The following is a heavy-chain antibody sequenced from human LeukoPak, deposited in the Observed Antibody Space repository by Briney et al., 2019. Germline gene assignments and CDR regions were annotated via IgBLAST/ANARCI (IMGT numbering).Heavy chain of an antibody. J-gene: IGHJ2*01. V-gene: IGHV3-43*02. CDR3: ASMNSGYYHDWYFDL. Sequence: GGSLRLSCAASGFTFADYAMHWVRQAPGKGLEWVSLISGDGGSTYYADSVKGRFTISRDNSKNSLYPQMNSLRTEDTALYYCASMNSGYYHDWYFDLWGRGTLVTVSS. D-gene: IGHD3-22*01. CDR2: ISGDGGST. CDR1: GFTFADYA.